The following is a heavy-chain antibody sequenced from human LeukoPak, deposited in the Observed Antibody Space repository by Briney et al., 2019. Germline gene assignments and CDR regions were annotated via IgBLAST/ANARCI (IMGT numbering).Heavy chain of an antibody. J-gene: IGHJ5*02. CDR2: IWHDSSTK. D-gene: IGHD2-2*01. CDR1: GFSFGSYG. V-gene: IGHV3-33*06. CDR3: AKSGCSSTSCYGLFSGWFDP. Sequence: PGTSLRLSCAASGFSFGSYGMHWVRQAPGKGLEWVTVIWHDSSTKYYAESVRGRFTISRDNSKNTLYLEMNSLRAEDTAVYYCAKSGCSSTSCYGLFSGWFDPWGQGTLVTVSS.